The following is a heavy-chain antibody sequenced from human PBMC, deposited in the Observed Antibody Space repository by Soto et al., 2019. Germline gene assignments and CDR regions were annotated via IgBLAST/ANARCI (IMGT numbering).Heavy chain of an antibody. Sequence: SETLSLTCAVYGGSFSGYYWSWIRQPPGKGLEWIGEINHSGSTNYNPSLKSRVTISVDTSKNQFSLKLSSVTAADTAVYYCARFDAAAGTGGNWFDPWGQGTLVTVSS. CDR2: INHSGST. CDR3: ARFDAAAGTGGNWFDP. CDR1: GGSFSGYY. V-gene: IGHV4-34*01. J-gene: IGHJ5*02. D-gene: IGHD6-13*01.